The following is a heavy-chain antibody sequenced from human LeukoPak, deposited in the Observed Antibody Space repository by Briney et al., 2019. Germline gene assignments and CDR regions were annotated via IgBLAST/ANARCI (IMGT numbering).Heavy chain of an antibody. D-gene: IGHD4-23*01. V-gene: IGHV1-69*05. CDR2: IIPIFGTA. J-gene: IGHJ4*02. CDR3: ARDCDYGGNSGNY. Sequence: SVKVSCKASGGTFSSYAISWVRQAPGQGLEWMGGIIPIFGTASYAQKFQGRVTITTDESTSTAYMELSSLRSEDTAVYYCARDCDYGGNSGNYWGQGTLVTVSS. CDR1: GGTFSSYA.